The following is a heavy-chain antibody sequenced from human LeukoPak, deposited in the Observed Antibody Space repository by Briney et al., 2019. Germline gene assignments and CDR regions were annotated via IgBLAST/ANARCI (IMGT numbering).Heavy chain of an antibody. CDR3: ARGFQRGWYGFDY. CDR1: GFTFSDYS. V-gene: IGHV3-48*02. Sequence: PGGSLRLSCAASGFTFSDYSMNWVRQAPGKGLEWVSDIGSISSTIYYADSVKGRFTISRDNAKNSLYLQMNSLRDEDTAVYYCARGFQRGWYGFDYWGQGTLVTVSS. D-gene: IGHD6-19*01. CDR2: IGSISSTI. J-gene: IGHJ4*02.